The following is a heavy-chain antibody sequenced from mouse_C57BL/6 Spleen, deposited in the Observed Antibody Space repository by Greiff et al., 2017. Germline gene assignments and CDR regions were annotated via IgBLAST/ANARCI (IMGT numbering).Heavy chain of an antibody. V-gene: IGHV1-9*01. D-gene: IGHD1-1*01. J-gene: IGHJ2*01. CDR1: GYTFTGYW. Sequence: VQGVESGAELMKPGASVKLSCKATGYTFTGYWIEWVKQRPGHGLEWIGEILPGSGSTNYNEKFKGKATFTADTTSNTAYMPLSSLTTECSAIYYCARPSTVVAFDDWGQGTTLTVSS. CDR3: ARPSTVVAFDD. CDR2: ILPGSGST.